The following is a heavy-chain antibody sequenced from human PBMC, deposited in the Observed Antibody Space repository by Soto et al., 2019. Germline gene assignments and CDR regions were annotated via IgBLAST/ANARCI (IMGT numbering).Heavy chain of an antibody. V-gene: IGHV4-39*01. CDR3: ARHDYGDYGAAFDI. D-gene: IGHD4-17*01. CDR1: GGSISSSSYY. Sequence: SETLSLTCTVSGGSISSSSYYWGWIRQPPGKGLEWIGSIYYSGSTYYNPSLKSRVTISVDTSKNQFSLKLSSVTAADTAVYYCARHDYGDYGAAFDIWGQGTMVTVSS. CDR2: IYYSGST. J-gene: IGHJ3*02.